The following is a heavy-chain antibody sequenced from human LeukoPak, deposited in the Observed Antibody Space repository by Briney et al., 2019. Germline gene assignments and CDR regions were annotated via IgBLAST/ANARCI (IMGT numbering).Heavy chain of an antibody. CDR3: ARQGYYDFWSGYYAFDY. CDR1: GGSISSGDYY. J-gene: IGHJ4*02. CDR2: IYYSGST. Sequence: PSQTLSLTCTVSGGSISSGDYYWSWIRQPPGKGLEWIGYIYYSGSTYYNPSLKSRVTISVDTSKNQFSLKLSSVTAADTAVYYRARQGYYDFWSGYYAFDYWGQGTLVPVSS. D-gene: IGHD3-3*01. V-gene: IGHV4-30-4*08.